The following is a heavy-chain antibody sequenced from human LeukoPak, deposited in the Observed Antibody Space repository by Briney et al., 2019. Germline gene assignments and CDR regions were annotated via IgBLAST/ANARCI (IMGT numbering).Heavy chain of an antibody. CDR1: GYFFINYW. D-gene: IGHD2-8*02. CDR2: IYPADSDT. J-gene: IGHJ5*01. V-gene: IGHV5-51*01. CDR3: ATSRHVTAGVYYTQDDS. Sequence: GEFLKISCKGSGYFFINYWIAWVRQMPGKGLAWMGMIYPADSDTRYSPSFQGQVSISADKSIRSAYLQWSSLKASDTAMYYCATSRHVTAGVYYTQDDSWGQGTLVTVSS.